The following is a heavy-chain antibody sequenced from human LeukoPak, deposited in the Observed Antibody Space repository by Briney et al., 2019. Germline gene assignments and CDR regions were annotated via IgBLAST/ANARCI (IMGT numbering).Heavy chain of an antibody. D-gene: IGHD1/OR15-1a*01. CDR2: IKPDGSEK. CDR3: GRIAINANNGMDV. CDR1: GFTFSTYW. Sequence: GGSLRLSCAASGFTFSTYWMTWVRQAPGKGLECVANIKPDGSEKYYVDSVEGRFTISRDNAKNSLYLQMNSLRAEDTAVYYCGRIAINANNGMDVWGQGTTVTVSS. J-gene: IGHJ6*02. V-gene: IGHV3-7*03.